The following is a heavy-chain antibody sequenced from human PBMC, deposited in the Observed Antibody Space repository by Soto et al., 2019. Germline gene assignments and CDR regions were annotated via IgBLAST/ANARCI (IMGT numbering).Heavy chain of an antibody. V-gene: IGHV4-31*03. Sequence: PSETLSLTCTFSVCSISSGCYYCSWIRQHPWKGLDGIGYIYYSGCTYYNPSLKSGVTISLDTSKNQFSLKLSSVTGTDTTVYYCARVCSFVVSSAHPRYAFDIWGQGTMVIVSS. CDR1: VCSISSGCYY. CDR2: IYYSGCT. J-gene: IGHJ3*02. D-gene: IGHD3-22*01. CDR3: ARVCSFVVSSAHPRYAFDI.